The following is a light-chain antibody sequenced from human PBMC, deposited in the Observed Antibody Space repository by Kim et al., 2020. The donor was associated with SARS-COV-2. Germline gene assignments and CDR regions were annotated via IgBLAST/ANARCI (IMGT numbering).Light chain of an antibody. CDR1: KLGDKL. CDR2: QNS. Sequence: SYELTQPPSVSVSPGQTATITCSEDKLGDKLASWYQQKPGQSPVLVMYQNSKRPSGIPERFSGSNSGNTATLTISGTQAMDEADYFCQAWDSTTAVFGGGTQLTVL. V-gene: IGLV3-1*01. CDR3: QAWDSTTAV. J-gene: IGLJ3*02.